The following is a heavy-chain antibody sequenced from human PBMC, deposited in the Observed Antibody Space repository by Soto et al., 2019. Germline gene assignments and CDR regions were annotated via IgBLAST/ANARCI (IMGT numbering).Heavy chain of an antibody. CDR3: AKDLLDIVVVIATNGAFDI. D-gene: IGHD2-21*01. CDR1: GFTFSSYA. V-gene: IGHV3-23*01. CDR2: ISGSGGST. Sequence: EMQLLESGGGLVQPGGSLRLSCAASGFTFSSYAMSWVRQAPGKGLEWVSAISGSGGSTYYADSVKGRFTISRDNSKNTLYLQMNSLRAEDTAVYYCAKDLLDIVVVIATNGAFDIWGQGTMVTVSS. J-gene: IGHJ3*02.